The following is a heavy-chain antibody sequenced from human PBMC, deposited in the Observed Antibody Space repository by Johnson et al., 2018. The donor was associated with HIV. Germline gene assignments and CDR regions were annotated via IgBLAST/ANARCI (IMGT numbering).Heavy chain of an antibody. CDR2: IYSGGST. V-gene: IGHV3-66*01. CDR1: GFTFSSNY. CDR3: ASFWATGAFDI. D-gene: IGHD3-10*01. Sequence: VQLVESGGGLVKPGGSLRLSCAASGFTFSSNYMSWVRQAPWKGLEWVSVIYSGGSTYYADSVKGRFTISRDNSKNTLYLQMNSLRAEDTAVYYCASFWATGAFDIWGQGTMVTVSS. J-gene: IGHJ3*02.